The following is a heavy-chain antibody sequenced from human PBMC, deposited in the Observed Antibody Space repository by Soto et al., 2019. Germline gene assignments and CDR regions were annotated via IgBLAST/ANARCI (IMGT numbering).Heavy chain of an antibody. V-gene: IGHV4-34*01. J-gene: IGHJ3*02. CDR1: GGSFSGYY. D-gene: IGHD3-16*02. CDR3: ARGRMITFGGVIVIWSRSSPASDI. CDR2: INHSGST. Sequence: LSLTCAVYGGSFSGYYWSWIRQPPGKGLEWIGEINHSGSTNYNPSLKSRVTISVDTSKNQFSLKLSSVTAADTAVYYCARGRMITFGGVIVIWSRSSPASDIWGQGT.